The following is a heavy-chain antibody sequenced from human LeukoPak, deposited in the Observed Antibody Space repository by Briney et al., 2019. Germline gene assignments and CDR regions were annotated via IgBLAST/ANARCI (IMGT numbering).Heavy chain of an antibody. Sequence: GESLKISCKGSAYSFTNYWIGWVRQMPGKGLEWMGIIYPGDSDTRYSPSFQGQVTISADKSTTTAYLQWSSLKASDTAMYYCARQLYYYDSNTYDPPNPFDYWGQGTLVTVSS. CDR3: ARQLYYYDSNTYDPPNPFDY. D-gene: IGHD3-22*01. CDR2: IYPGDSDT. CDR1: AYSFTNYW. V-gene: IGHV5-51*01. J-gene: IGHJ4*02.